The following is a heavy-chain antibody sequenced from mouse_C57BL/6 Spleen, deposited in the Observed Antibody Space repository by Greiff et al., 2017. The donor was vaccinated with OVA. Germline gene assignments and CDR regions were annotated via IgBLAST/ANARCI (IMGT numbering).Heavy chain of an antibody. CDR3: ARDQGFY. V-gene: IGHV3-6*01. J-gene: IGHJ2*01. CDR2: ISYDGSN. Sequence: EVQLQQSGPGLVKPSQSLSLTCSVTGYSITSGYYWNWIRQFPGNKLEWMGYISYDGSNNYNPSLKNRISITRDTSKNQFFLKLNSVTTEDTATYYCARDQGFYWGQGTTLTVSS. CDR1: GYSITSGYY.